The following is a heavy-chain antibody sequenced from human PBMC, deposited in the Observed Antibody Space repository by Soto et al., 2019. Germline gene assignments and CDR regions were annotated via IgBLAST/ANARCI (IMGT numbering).Heavy chain of an antibody. CDR2: MHANTGLT. Sequence: QVQLVQSGAEVKKPGASVKVSCKASGSTFSTLDLNWVRQAPGQGLDWMGWMHANTGLTGHAQKFQGRLSMTRDTSIRTAYMELSSLRADDTAVYYCARCIFGQGFISWGQGTLVTVSS. J-gene: IGHJ4*02. D-gene: IGHD3-3*02. CDR3: ARCIFGQGFIS. V-gene: IGHV1-8*01. CDR1: GSTFSTLD.